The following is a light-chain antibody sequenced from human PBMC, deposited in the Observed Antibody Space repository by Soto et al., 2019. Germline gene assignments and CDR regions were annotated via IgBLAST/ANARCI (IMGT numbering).Light chain of an antibody. V-gene: IGKV2-30*02. CDR3: MQGTPGPRS. Sequence: DVVVTQSPLSLSVTLGQPASISCRSTQSLVHSDGNTYLNWCQQRPGQSPRRLIYKVSNRDAGVPDRFSGSGSGTDCTLKISRVEAEDVGVYYCMQGTPGPRSFGGGTKVETK. CDR2: KVS. J-gene: IGKJ4*01. CDR1: QSLVHSDGNTY.